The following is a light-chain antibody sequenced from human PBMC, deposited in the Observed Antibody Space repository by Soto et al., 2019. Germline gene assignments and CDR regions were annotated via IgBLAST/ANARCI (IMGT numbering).Light chain of an antibody. J-gene: IGKJ1*01. CDR1: QSISSW. CDR3: QQYNSYSWT. Sequence: DIQLTHYPSTLSASLLERITMXSRASQSISSWLAWYQQKPGKAPKLLIYDASSLESGVPSRFSGSGSGTEFTLTISSLQPDDFATYYCQQYNSYSWTFGQGTKVDI. CDR2: DAS. V-gene: IGKV1-5*01.